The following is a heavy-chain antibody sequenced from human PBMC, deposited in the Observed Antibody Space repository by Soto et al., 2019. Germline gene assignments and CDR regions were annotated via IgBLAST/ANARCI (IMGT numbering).Heavy chain of an antibody. CDR3: TSLQVYSYGYAYVYYYYGMDV. Sequence: GGSLRLSCAASGFTFSNAWMNWVRQAPGKGLEWVGRIKSKTDGGTTDYAAPVKGRFTISRDDSKNTLYLQMNSLKTEDTAVYYCTSLQVYSYGYAYVYYYYGMDVWGQGTTVTVCS. J-gene: IGHJ6*02. V-gene: IGHV3-15*07. CDR1: GFTFSNAW. D-gene: IGHD5-18*01. CDR2: IKSKTDGGTT.